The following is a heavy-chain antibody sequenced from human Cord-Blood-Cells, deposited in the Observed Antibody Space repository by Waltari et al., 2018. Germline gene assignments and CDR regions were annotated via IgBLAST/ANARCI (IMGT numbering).Heavy chain of an antibody. Sequence: QVQLQQWGAGLLKPSETLSLTCAVYGGSFSGYYWSWLRQPPGKGLEWIGEIKHSGSTNYNPSLKSRVTISVDTSKNQFSLKLSSVTAADTAVYYCARGGVVPAAILGFDPWGQGTLVTVSS. V-gene: IGHV4-34*01. CDR1: GGSFSGYY. CDR3: ARGGVVPAAILGFDP. CDR2: IKHSGST. D-gene: IGHD2-2*01. J-gene: IGHJ5*02.